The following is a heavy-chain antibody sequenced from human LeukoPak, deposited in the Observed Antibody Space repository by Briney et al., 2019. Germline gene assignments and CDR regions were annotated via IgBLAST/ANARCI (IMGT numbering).Heavy chain of an antibody. CDR2: IKRKIDGETI. J-gene: IGHJ4*02. CDR3: TTGGGYYGMDY. V-gene: IGHV3-15*01. Sequence: GGSLRLSCAASGFTFSNAWMTWVRQAPGKGLEWVALIKRKIDGETIEYAGPVKGRFIISRDDSRNTAYLQMNSLKTEDTAVYYRTTGGGYYGMDYWGQGVLVTVSS. CDR1: GFTFSNAW. D-gene: IGHD3-22*01.